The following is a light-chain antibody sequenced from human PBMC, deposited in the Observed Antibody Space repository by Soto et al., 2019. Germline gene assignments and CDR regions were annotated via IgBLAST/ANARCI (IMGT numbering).Light chain of an antibody. Sequence: EIVLTQSPGTLSLSPGERATLSCRASQSVSSSYLAWYQQKPDQAPRLVIYGASSRANGIPDRFSGSGSETDVTLTISRREPEEFAVYYCQQDGSSPGTFGQGTKLEIK. V-gene: IGKV3-20*01. J-gene: IGKJ2*01. CDR1: QSVSSSY. CDR3: QQDGSSPGT. CDR2: GAS.